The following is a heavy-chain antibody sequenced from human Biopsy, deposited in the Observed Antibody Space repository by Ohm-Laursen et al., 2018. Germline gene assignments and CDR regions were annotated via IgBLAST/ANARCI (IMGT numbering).Heavy chain of an antibody. CDR1: GGTFSNYG. V-gene: IGHV1-69*06. J-gene: IGHJ1*01. CDR3: ATKLTGYFHH. Sequence: GCSVKVSCKAPGGTFSNYGVNWVRQAPGQGLEWLGGNIPILGTGNYAQKFQDRVTVAADTSTSTATMELRSLRSDDTAVYYCATKLTGYFHHWGQGTLVIVSS. CDR2: NIPILGTG. D-gene: IGHD3-9*01.